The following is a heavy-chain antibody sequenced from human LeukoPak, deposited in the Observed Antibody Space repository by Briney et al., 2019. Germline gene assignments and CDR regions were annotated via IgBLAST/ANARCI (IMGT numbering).Heavy chain of an antibody. CDR1: GGTFSSYA. CDR2: IIPIFGTA. D-gene: IGHD1-14*01. J-gene: IGHJ6*03. Sequence: SVKVSCKASGGTFSSYAISWVRQAPGQGLEWMGGIIPIFGTANYAQKFQGRVTITADESTSTAYMELSSLRSEDTAVYYCARQIVGSRNYYYYYMDVWGKGTTVSVSS. CDR3: ARQIVGSRNYYYYYMDV. V-gene: IGHV1-69*13.